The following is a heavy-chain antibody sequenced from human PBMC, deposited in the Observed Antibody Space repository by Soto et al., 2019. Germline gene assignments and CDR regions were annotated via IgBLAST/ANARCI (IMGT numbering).Heavy chain of an antibody. V-gene: IGHV4-34*01. CDR1: GGSFSGYY. Sequence: SETLSLTCAVYGGSFSGYYWSWIRQPPGKGLEWIGEINHSGSTNYNPSLKSRVTISVDTSKNQFSLKLSSVTAADTAVYYCARAGYYYYYGMDVWGQVTTVTVSS. CDR3: ARAGYYYYYGMDV. CDR2: INHSGST. J-gene: IGHJ6*02.